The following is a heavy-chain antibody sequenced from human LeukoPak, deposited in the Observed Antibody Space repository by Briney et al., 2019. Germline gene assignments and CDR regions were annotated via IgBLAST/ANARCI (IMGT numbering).Heavy chain of an antibody. J-gene: IGHJ4*02. CDR3: ARMGYCSGGSCYVPDY. CDR2: IYYSGST. Sequence: SETLSLTCTVSGGSISSYYWSWIRQPPGKGLEWIGYIYYSGSTNYNPSLKSRVTISVDTSKNQFSLKLSSVTAADTAVYYCARMGYCSGGSCYVPDYWGQGTLVTVSS. V-gene: IGHV4-59*08. CDR1: GGSISSYY. D-gene: IGHD2-15*01.